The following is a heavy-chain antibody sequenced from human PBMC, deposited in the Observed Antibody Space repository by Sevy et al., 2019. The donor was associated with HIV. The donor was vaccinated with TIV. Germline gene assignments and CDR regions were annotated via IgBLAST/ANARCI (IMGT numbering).Heavy chain of an antibody. CDR3: ARDLPPSATTVAHFDC. CDR2: ISNSGTTI. V-gene: IGHV3-48*03. D-gene: IGHD4-17*01. J-gene: IGHJ4*02. CDR1: GFTFSSYE. Sequence: GGSLRLSCAASGFTFSSYEMNWVRQAPGKGLEWVSYISNSGTTISYSDSVMGRFSISRDNARNSLHLQMNSLRAEDTAVYYCARDLPPSATTVAHFDCWGQGTLVTVSS.